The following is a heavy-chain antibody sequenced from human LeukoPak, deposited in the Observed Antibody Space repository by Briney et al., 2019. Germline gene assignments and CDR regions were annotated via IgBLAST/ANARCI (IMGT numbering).Heavy chain of an antibody. CDR2: IYPGDSDT. CDR1: GYSFTSYW. Sequence: GESLKISCKGSGYSFTSYWIGWVRQMPGKGLEWMGIIYPGDSDTRYSPSFQGQVTISADKSISTAYLQWSSLKASDTAVYYCARSLHLSPATHFFDYWGQGTLVNVSS. V-gene: IGHV5-51*01. CDR3: ARSLHLSPATHFFDY. J-gene: IGHJ4*02. D-gene: IGHD1-26*01.